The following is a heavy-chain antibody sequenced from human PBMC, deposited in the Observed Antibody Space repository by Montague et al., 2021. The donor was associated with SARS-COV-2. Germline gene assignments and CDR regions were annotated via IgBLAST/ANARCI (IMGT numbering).Heavy chain of an antibody. J-gene: IGHJ6*02. Sequence: SETLSLTCAVYGGSFSAHSWSWIRQPPGKGLEWIGYIYYSGSTNYNPSLKSRVTISVDTSKNQFSRKLSSVTAADTAVYYCARHPWHITIFGVVTRYGMDVWGQGTTVTVSS. CDR1: GGSFSAHS. CDR2: IYYSGST. V-gene: IGHV4-59*11. D-gene: IGHD3-3*01. CDR3: ARHPWHITIFGVVTRYGMDV.